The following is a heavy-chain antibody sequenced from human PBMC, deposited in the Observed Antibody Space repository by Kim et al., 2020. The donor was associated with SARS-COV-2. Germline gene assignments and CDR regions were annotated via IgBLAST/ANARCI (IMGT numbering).Heavy chain of an antibody. CDR2: FYNSGNT. CDR1: GGSISSYY. Sequence: SETLSLTCTVSGGSISSYYWSWIRQPPGKGLEWIGYFYNSGNTNYNPSLKSRVTISVDTSKNQFSLKLSSVTAADTAVYYCARDQGTYGHFDYWGQGTLV. V-gene: IGHV4-59*13. D-gene: IGHD3-10*01. J-gene: IGHJ4*02. CDR3: ARDQGTYGHFDY.